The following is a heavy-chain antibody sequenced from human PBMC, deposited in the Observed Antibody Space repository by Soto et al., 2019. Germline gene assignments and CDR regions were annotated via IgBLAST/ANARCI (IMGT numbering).Heavy chain of an antibody. Sequence: ASVKVSCKASGYTFTSYGISWVRQAPGQGLEWMGWISAYNGNTNYAQKLQGRVTMTTDTSTSTAYMELRSLRSDDTAVYYCARDSGSLRYYDFWSGYYIWFDPWGQGTLVTVSS. D-gene: IGHD3-3*01. J-gene: IGHJ5*02. CDR2: ISAYNGNT. V-gene: IGHV1-18*01. CDR3: ARDSGSLRYYDFWSGYYIWFDP. CDR1: GYTFTSYG.